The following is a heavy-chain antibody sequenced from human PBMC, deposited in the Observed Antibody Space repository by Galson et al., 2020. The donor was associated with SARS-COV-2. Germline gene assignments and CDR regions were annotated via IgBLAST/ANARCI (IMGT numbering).Heavy chain of an antibody. J-gene: IGHJ4*02. Sequence: GGSLRLSCPASGFTFRNYAMHWVRQAPGKGLEYVSGIGDSGGNTYYADSVKGRFAISRDNSKDTLYLQMSSLKPEDTAVYYCVKEGRTGWYYFDYWGQGTLLTVSS. CDR3: VKEGRTGWYYFDY. CDR1: GFTFRNYA. CDR2: IGDSGGNT. D-gene: IGHD6-19*01. V-gene: IGHV3-64D*08.